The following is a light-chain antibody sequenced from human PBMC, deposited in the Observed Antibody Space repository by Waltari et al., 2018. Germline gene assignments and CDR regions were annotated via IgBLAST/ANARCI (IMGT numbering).Light chain of an antibody. V-gene: IGKV3-20*01. Sequence: IVLTQSPGTLSLSPGERATLSCRASQSVNSAYFAWYQQRPGQAPRILIYGASSRATGSPDRFSGSGSGTDFTLAISRLEPEDFAVYYCQQYGSSSFSFGQGTKLEIK. CDR3: QQYGSSSFS. CDR1: QSVNSAY. CDR2: GAS. J-gene: IGKJ2*03.